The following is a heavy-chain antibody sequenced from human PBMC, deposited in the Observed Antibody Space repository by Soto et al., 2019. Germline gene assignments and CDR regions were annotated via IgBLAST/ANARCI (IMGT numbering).Heavy chain of an antibody. CDR3: AAIYSSGFSIDYYGMDV. D-gene: IGHD6-19*01. Sequence: PSETLSLTCTVSGGSISSFYWSWIRQPPGKGLEWIGYIYYSGSTNYNPSLKSRVTISVDTSKNQFSLKLSSVTAADTAVYYCAAIYSSGFSIDYYGMDVWGQGTTVTVSS. CDR1: GGSISSFY. V-gene: IGHV4-59*08. J-gene: IGHJ6*02. CDR2: IYYSGST.